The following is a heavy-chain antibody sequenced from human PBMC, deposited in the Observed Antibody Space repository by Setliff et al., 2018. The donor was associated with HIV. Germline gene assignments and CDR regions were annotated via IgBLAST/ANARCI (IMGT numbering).Heavy chain of an antibody. J-gene: IGHJ3*02. CDR2: IYSGNSP. CDR1: GFAVRTNY. Sequence: GGSLRLSCEVSGFAVRTNYMTWVRQAPGKGLEWVSIIYSGNSPYYAASVRGRFTISRDSSKNTLYLEMHNLRADDTAVYFCAREQKEALYAFDIWGPGTMVTVS. V-gene: IGHV3-53*01. CDR3: AREQKEALYAFDI.